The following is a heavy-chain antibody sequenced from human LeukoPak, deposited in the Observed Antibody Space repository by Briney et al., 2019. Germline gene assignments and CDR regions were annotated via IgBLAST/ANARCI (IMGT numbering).Heavy chain of an antibody. V-gene: IGHV1-24*01. J-gene: IGHJ6*02. CDR2: FDPEDDET. Sequence: ASVKVSCKVSGYTLTELSMHWVRQAPGKGLEWMGGFDPEDDETIYAQKFQGRVIMTEDTSTDTAYMELSSLRSEDTAVYYCATFGSRGYQLLSYYYYGMDVWGQGTTVTVSS. D-gene: IGHD2-2*01. CDR1: GYTLTELS. CDR3: ATFGSRGYQLLSYYYYGMDV.